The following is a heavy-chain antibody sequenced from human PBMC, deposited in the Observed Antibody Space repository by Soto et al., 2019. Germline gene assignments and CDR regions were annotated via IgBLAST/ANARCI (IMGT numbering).Heavy chain of an antibody. CDR3: ARVYRITMVRGELSEY. D-gene: IGHD3-10*01. CDR2: ISAYNGNT. CDR1: GYTFTSYG. Sequence: QVQLVQSGAEVKKPGASVKVSCKASGYTFTSYGISWVRQAPGQGLEWMGWISAYNGNTNYAQKLQGRGTMTTDTSTSTAYLELRSLRYDDPAVYYCARVYRITMVRGELSEYWGQGTLVTVSS. J-gene: IGHJ4*02. V-gene: IGHV1-18*01.